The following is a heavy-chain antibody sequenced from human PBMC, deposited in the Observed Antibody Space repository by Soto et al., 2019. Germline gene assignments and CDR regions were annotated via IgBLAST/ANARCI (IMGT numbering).Heavy chain of an antibody. Sequence: PSETLSLTCTVSGGSISDNDYYWSWIRQPPGKGLEWIGTISHTGTAYYNPSLESRVAVSVGTSENQFSLNLSSVTAADTAVYYCARLAYAANGFHVYGDDALDIWGQGTMVTVSS. CDR1: GGSISDNDYY. CDR3: ARLAYAANGFHVYGDDALDI. CDR2: ISHTGTA. J-gene: IGHJ3*02. D-gene: IGHD2-8*01. V-gene: IGHV4-39*01.